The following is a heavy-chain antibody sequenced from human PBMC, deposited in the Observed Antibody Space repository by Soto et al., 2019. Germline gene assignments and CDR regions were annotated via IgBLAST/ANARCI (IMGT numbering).Heavy chain of an antibody. J-gene: IGHJ6*02. Sequence: ASVKVSCKASGYTFTGYYMHWVRQAPGQGLEWMGWINPNSGGTNYAQKFQGWVTMTRDTSISTAYMELSRLRSDDTAVYYCARDLGQHYYDSSGYLRYYGMDVWGQGTTVTVPS. CDR3: ARDLGQHYYDSSGYLRYYGMDV. D-gene: IGHD3-22*01. CDR1: GYTFTGYY. CDR2: INPNSGGT. V-gene: IGHV1-2*04.